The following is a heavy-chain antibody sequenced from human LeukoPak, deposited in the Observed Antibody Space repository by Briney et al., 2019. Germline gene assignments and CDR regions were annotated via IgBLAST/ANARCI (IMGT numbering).Heavy chain of an antibody. Sequence: PSETLSLTCTVSGVSVSSGRYYWSWIRQPPGKGLEWFGYIYHSGSTYYNPSLKSRVTISVDTSKNQFSLKLSSVTAADTAVYYCARRPLTGTTPWFDPWGQGTLVTVSS. D-gene: IGHD1-20*01. CDR3: ARRPLTGTTPWFDP. J-gene: IGHJ5*02. CDR2: IYHSGST. V-gene: IGHV4-61*01. CDR1: GVSVSSGRYY.